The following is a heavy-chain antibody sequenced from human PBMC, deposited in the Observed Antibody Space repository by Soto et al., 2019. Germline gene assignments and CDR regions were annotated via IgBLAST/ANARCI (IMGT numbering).Heavy chain of an antibody. CDR1: GGSISSYY. J-gene: IGHJ6*03. CDR2: IYYSGST. Sequence: PSETLYLTCTVSGGSISSYYWSWIRQPPGKGLEWIGYIYYSGSTNYNPSLKSRVTISVDTSKNQFSLKLSSVTAADTAVYYCARSTYYDFWSGYARDYYYYMDVWGKGTTVTVSS. D-gene: IGHD3-3*01. CDR3: ARSTYYDFWSGYARDYYYYMDV. V-gene: IGHV4-59*01.